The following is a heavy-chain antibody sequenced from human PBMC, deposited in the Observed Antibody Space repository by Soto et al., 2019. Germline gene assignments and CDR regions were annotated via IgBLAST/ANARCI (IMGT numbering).Heavy chain of an antibody. CDR3: ARDSCTNGVCYNNWFDP. D-gene: IGHD2-8*01. J-gene: IGHJ5*02. V-gene: IGHV1-69*01. CDR1: GGTFSSYA. Sequence: QVQLVQSGAEVKKPGSSVKVSCKASGGTFSSYAISWVRQAPGQGLEWMGGLIPIFGTANYAQKFQGRVTITADESTSTAYMELSSLRSEDTAVYYCARDSCTNGVCYNNWFDPCGQGTLVTVSS. CDR2: LIPIFGTA.